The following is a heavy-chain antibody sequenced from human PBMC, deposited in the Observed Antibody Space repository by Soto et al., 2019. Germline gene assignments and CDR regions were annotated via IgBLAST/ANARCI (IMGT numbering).Heavy chain of an antibody. CDR3: ARGEFLSYDDY. CDR2: INAGNGNT. J-gene: IGHJ4*02. D-gene: IGHD3-16*01. V-gene: IGHV1-3*01. CDR1: GYTFTSYA. Sequence: QVQLVQSGAEVKKPGPSVKVSCKASGYTFTSYAMHWVRQAPGQRLEWMGWINAGNGNTKYSQKFQGRVTITRDTSASTAYMELSSLRSEDTAVYYCARGEFLSYDDYWGQGTLVTVSS.